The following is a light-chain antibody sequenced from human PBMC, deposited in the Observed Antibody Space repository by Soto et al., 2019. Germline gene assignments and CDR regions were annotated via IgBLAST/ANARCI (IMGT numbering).Light chain of an antibody. CDR2: EVT. CDR1: TSDVGNYNY. V-gene: IGLV2-14*01. Sequence: QSALAQPVSVSGSPGQSITISCTGTTSDVGNYNYVSWFQQHPGKPPKLMIYEVTNRPSGVSNRFSGSKAGITASLTISGLQAEDEADYYCSSYTTNTTLVFGTGTKLTVL. J-gene: IGLJ1*01. CDR3: SSYTTNTTLV.